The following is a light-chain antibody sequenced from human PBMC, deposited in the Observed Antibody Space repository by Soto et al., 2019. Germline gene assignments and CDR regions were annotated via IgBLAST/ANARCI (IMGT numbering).Light chain of an antibody. CDR1: SSDVGGYNY. CDR3: SSYTSSSTPA. Sequence: QSALTQPASVSGSPGQSITISCTGTSSDVGGYNYVSWYQQHPGKAPKLMIYDVSNRPSGVSNRFSGSKSGNTASLTISGLQAEDEADYYCSSYTSSSTPAIAGGTKLTVL. V-gene: IGLV2-14*01. CDR2: DVS. J-gene: IGLJ2*01.